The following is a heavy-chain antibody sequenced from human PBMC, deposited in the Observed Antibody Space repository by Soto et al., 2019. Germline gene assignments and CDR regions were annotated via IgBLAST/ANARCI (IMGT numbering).Heavy chain of an antibody. CDR3: ARAINFDFWSDSQSGYYFDY. CDR1: GGSVSSGGYY. D-gene: IGHD3-3*01. J-gene: IGHJ4*02. Sequence: SETLSLTCTVSGGSVSSGGYYWSWIRQPPGKGLEWIAYMSYSGTTNYNPSLESRVTISVDTSKNQFSLKLSSVTAADTAAYYCARAINFDFWSDSQSGYYFDYWGQGTLVTVSS. CDR2: MSYSGTT. V-gene: IGHV4-61*08.